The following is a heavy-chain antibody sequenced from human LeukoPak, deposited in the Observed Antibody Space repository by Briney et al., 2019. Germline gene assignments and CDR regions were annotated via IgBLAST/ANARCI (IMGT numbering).Heavy chain of an antibody. V-gene: IGHV1-69*06. CDR1: AGTFTSYA. D-gene: IGHD6-19*01. J-gene: IGHJ4*02. Sequence: SVKASSKAYAGTFTSYAISWVRQAPGQVLEWMGGIIPIFGTANYAQKFQGRVTITADKSTSTAYMELSSLRSEDTAVYYCARDVSKAGYSSGWYYDYWGQGTLVTVSS. CDR3: ARDVSKAGYSSGWYYDY. CDR2: IIPIFGTA.